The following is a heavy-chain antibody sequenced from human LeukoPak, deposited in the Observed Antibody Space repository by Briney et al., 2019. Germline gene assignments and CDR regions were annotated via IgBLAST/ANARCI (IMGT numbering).Heavy chain of an antibody. CDR1: GFTFSSYW. CDR3: AKGLRWCDN. J-gene: IGHJ4*02. V-gene: IGHV3-7*05. D-gene: IGHD4-23*01. Sequence: GGSLRLSCAASGFTFSSYWMSWARQAPGKGLEWVANIKEDGSEKYYVDSVKGRFTISRDNAKNSLYLQMDSLRADDTAVYYCAKGLRWCDNWGQGTLVTVSS. CDR2: IKEDGSEK.